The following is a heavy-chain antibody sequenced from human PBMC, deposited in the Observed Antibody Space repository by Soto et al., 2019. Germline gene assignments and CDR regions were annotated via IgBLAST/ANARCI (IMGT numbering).Heavy chain of an antibody. CDR1: GFTFSSYS. Sequence: GGSLRLSCAASGFTFSSYSRNWVRQAPGKGLEWVSYISSSSSTIYYADSVKGRFTISRDNAKNSLYLQMNSLRDEDTAVYYCARARGYSGYESSDAFDIWGQGTMVTVSS. D-gene: IGHD5-12*01. CDR3: ARARGYSGYESSDAFDI. V-gene: IGHV3-48*02. CDR2: ISSSSSTI. J-gene: IGHJ3*02.